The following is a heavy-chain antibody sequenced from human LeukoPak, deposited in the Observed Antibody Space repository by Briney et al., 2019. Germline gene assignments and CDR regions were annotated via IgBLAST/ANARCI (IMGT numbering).Heavy chain of an antibody. V-gene: IGHV3-48*03. CDR3: AREGGDGSNYFDY. D-gene: IGHD5-24*01. Sequence: GGTLRLSCAASGFTFSSYEMNWVRQAPGKGLEWVSYISSSGSPIYYTDSVKGRFTISRDNAKNSLYLQMNSLRAEDTAVYFCAREGGDGSNYFDYWGQGTLVTVSS. J-gene: IGHJ4*02. CDR1: GFTFSSYE. CDR2: ISSSGSPI.